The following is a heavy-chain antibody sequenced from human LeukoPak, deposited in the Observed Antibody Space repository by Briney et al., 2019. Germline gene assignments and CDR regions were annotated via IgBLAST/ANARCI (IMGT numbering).Heavy chain of an antibody. J-gene: IGHJ4*02. CDR1: GYSISSGYY. V-gene: IGHV4-38-2*02. CDR2: IYHSGST. D-gene: IGHD1-1*01. Sequence: SETLSLTCTVSGYSISSGYYWGWIRQPPGKGLEWIGSIYHSGSTYYNPSLKSRVTISVDTSKNQFSLKLSSVTTADTAVYYCARATAGTTLFEGIDYWGQGTLVTVSS. CDR3: ARATAGTTLFEGIDY.